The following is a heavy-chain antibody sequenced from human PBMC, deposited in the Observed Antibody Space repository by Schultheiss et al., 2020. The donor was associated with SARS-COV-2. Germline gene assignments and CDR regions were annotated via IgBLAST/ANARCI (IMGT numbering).Heavy chain of an antibody. CDR1: GFTFSSYW. Sequence: GGSLRLSCAASGFTFSSYWMSWVRQAPGKGLEWVANIKQDGSEKYYVDSVKGRFTISRDNSKNTLYLQMNSLRAEDTAVYYCAKDETPRRPGFRWFDPWGQGTLVTVSS. CDR2: IKQDGSEK. D-gene: IGHD1-14*01. CDR3: AKDETPRRPGFRWFDP. V-gene: IGHV3-7*03. J-gene: IGHJ5*02.